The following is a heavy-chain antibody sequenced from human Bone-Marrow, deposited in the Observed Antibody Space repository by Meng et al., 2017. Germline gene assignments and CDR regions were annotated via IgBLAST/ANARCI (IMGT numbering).Heavy chain of an antibody. CDR2: INHSGST. D-gene: IGHD4-17*01. V-gene: IGHV4-34*01. J-gene: IGHJ2*01. CDR3: ARGRVTTVTTPNWYFDL. Sequence: QVRLRQWGGVLLKPSETLSRTCAVYGGSFSGYYWSWIRQPPGKGLEWIGEINHSGSTNYNPSLKGRVTISVDTSKNQFSLKLSSVTAADTAVYYCARGRVTTVTTPNWYFDLWGRGTLVTVSS. CDR1: GGSFSGYY.